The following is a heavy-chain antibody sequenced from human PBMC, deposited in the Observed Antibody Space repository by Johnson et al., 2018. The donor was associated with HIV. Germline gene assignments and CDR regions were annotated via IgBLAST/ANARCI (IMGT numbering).Heavy chain of an antibody. CDR2: ISSDGSNK. CDR1: GFAFSSYG. Sequence: VESGGGVVQPGRSLRLSCAASGFAFSSYGMHWVRQAPGKGLEWVAVISSDGSNKYYADSVKGRFTISRDNFKNTLYVQMNSLRTDDTAVYYCAREDPREFHGYGGDGFDIWGQGTMVTVAS. CDR3: AREDPREFHGYGGDGFDI. D-gene: IGHD3-16*01. J-gene: IGHJ3*02. V-gene: IGHV3-30*03.